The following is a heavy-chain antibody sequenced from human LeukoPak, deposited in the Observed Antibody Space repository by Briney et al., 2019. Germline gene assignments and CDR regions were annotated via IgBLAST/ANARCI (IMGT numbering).Heavy chain of an antibody. Sequence: SSETLSLTCAVSGYSISSGYYWGWIRQPPGKGLEGMGSIYHSGSTYYNPSLKSRGTISGDTSKNHLSLKLISVTAADTAVYYCARGPGGYYFDYWGQGTLVTVSS. CDR2: IYHSGST. CDR1: GYSISSGYY. J-gene: IGHJ4*02. D-gene: IGHD1-14*01. CDR3: ARGPGGYYFDY. V-gene: IGHV4-38-2*01.